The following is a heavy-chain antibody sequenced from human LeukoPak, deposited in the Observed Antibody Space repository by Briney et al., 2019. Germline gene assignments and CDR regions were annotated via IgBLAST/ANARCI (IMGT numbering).Heavy chain of an antibody. Sequence: ASVKVSCTASGYTFTSYYMHWVRQAPGQGLEWMAIINPSGGSTSYAQKFQGRVTMTRDTSTSTVYMELSSLRSEDTAVYYCARGVATVNDAFDIWGQGTMVTVSS. CDR2: INPSGGST. D-gene: IGHD4-17*01. J-gene: IGHJ3*02. CDR3: ARGVATVNDAFDI. V-gene: IGHV1-46*01. CDR1: GYTFTSYY.